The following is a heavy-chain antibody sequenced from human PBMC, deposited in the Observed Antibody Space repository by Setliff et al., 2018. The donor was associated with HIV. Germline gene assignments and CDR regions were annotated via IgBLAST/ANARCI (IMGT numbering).Heavy chain of an antibody. J-gene: IGHJ4*02. CDR1: GGSLSGYY. CDR3: ARGLGEMGTKIGNYFDY. Sequence: KSSETLSLTCAVYGGSLSGYYCSWLRQPPGKGLEWLGEINHSRTTNYNASLNRRVTISVDTSKNQFSLKLGSVTAADTAMYYCARGLGEMGTKIGNYFDYWGQGTLVTVSS. D-gene: IGHD1-1*01. CDR2: INHSRTT. V-gene: IGHV4-34*01.